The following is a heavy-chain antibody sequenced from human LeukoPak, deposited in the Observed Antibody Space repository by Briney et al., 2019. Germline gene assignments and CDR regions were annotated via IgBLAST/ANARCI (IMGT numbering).Heavy chain of an antibody. D-gene: IGHD3-10*01. V-gene: IGHV3-23*01. J-gene: IGHJ3*02. CDR2: ISGSGGST. Sequence: GGSLRLSCAASGFTFSSYAMSWVRQAPGKGLEWVSAISGSGGSTYYADSVKGRFTISRDNSKDTLYLQMNSLRAEDTAVYYCAKGWFGSDAFDIWGQGTMVTVSS. CDR3: AKGWFGSDAFDI. CDR1: GFTFSSYA.